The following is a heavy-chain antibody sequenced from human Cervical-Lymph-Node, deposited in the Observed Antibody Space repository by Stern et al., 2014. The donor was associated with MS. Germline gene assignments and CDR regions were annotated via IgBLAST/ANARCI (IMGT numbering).Heavy chain of an antibody. CDR3: SRDHWDFLGLEDDD. Sequence: QVQLVESGGGLGKPGGSLRLSCAASGFIFSDYYMSWARQAPGKGLEWVSYISGSGSTIYYADSVKGRFTISRDNAKNSLYLQMNSLRAEDTAVYYCSRDHWDFLGLEDDDWGQGTLVTVSS. J-gene: IGHJ4*02. CDR2: ISGSGSTI. CDR1: GFIFSDYY. V-gene: IGHV3-11*01. D-gene: IGHD3-3*01.